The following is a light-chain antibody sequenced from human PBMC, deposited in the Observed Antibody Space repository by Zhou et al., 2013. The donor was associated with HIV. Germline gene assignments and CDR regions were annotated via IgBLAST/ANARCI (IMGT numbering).Light chain of an antibody. J-gene: IGKJ4*01. V-gene: IGKV3-11*01. Sequence: EIVLTQSPVTLSLSPGERATLSCRASQSVRGHLAWFQHKPGQAPRLLIYDASSRATGIPARFSGSGSGTDFTLTISSLEPEDFAVYYCQQRNNWPLTFGRRDRTVEIK. CDR1: QSVRGH. CDR2: DAS. CDR3: QQRNNWPLT.